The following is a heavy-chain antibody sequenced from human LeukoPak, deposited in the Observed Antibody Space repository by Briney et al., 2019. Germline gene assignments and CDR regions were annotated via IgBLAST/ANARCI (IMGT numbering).Heavy chain of an antibody. CDR3: ARGRGVSLWFGELLSGDY. J-gene: IGHJ4*02. D-gene: IGHD3-10*01. V-gene: IGHV1-8*02. Sequence: ASVKVSCKASGYTFTSYDINWVRQATGQGLEWMGWMNPNSGNTGYAQKFQGRVTMTRDTSISTAYMELSSLRSEDTAVYYCARGRGVSLWFGELLSGDYWGQGTLVPVSS. CDR2: MNPNSGNT. CDR1: GYTFTSYD.